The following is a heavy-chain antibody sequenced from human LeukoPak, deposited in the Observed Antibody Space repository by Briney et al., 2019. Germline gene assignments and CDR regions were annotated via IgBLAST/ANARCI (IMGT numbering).Heavy chain of an antibody. CDR2: IWYGGSNK. CDR3: ATPVNFDLPDY. Sequence: GGSLRLSCAASGLTFSSYGMHWVRQAPGKGLEWVAVIWYGGSNKYYADSVKGRFTISRDNSKNTLYLQMNSLRAEDTAVYYCATPVNFDLPDYWGQGTLVTVSS. J-gene: IGHJ4*02. CDR1: GLTFSSYG. D-gene: IGHD3-9*01. V-gene: IGHV3-33*08.